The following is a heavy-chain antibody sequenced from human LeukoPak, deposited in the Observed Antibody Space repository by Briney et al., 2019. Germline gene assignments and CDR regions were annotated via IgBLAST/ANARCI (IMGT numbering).Heavy chain of an antibody. D-gene: IGHD4-17*01. Sequence: GGSLRLSCAACGFTFSSYAMSWLRQAPGKGLEWVSAITGSSSTTYYADSVKSRFTFSRDNSKNTLYLQMNSLRAEDKAVYYCAKDYGDYFLNFDYWAQGTLVTVSS. CDR2: ITGSSSTT. CDR3: AKDYGDYFLNFDY. J-gene: IGHJ4*02. V-gene: IGHV3-23*01. CDR1: GFTFSSYA.